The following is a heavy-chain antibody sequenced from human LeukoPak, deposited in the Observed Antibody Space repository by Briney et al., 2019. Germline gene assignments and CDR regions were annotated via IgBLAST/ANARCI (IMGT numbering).Heavy chain of an antibody. CDR3: ARHVYGEYGPGDY. V-gene: IGHV4-39*01. J-gene: IGHJ4*02. CDR1: GDSFRSSSHY. CDR2: IRNSGNT. D-gene: IGHD4-17*01. Sequence: SETLSLTCTVSGDSFRSSSHYWGWLRQPPGRGLEWIGSIRNSGNTYYSPSLKSRVTISVDTSKNQFSLKLSSVTAADTAVYYCARHVYGEYGPGDYWGQGILVTVSS.